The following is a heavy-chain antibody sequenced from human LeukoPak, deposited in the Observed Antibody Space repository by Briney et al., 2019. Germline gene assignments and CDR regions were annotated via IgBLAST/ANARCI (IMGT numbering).Heavy chain of an antibody. D-gene: IGHD3-3*01. J-gene: IGHJ3*02. CDR3: ARGSRFGVVGRDAFDI. V-gene: IGHV3-21*01. Sequence: GGSLRLSCAASGFTFSRYSMNWVRQAPGKGLEWVSSISISSNYIYYADSVKGRFTIFRDNAKNSLYLQMNSLRAEDTAVYYCARGSRFGVVGRDAFDIWGQGTMVTVSS. CDR1: GFTFSRYS. CDR2: ISISSNYI.